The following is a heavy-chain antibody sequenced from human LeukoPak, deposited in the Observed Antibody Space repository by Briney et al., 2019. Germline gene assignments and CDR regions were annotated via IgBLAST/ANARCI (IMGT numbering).Heavy chain of an antibody. J-gene: IGHJ4*02. CDR2: IYYSGST. V-gene: IGHV4-30-4*07. Sequence: PSETLSLTCAVSGGSISGGGYSWSWIRQPPGKGLEWIGYIYYSGSTYYNPSLKSRVTISVDTSKNQFSLKLSSVTAADTAVYYCARDGGGSDWNYVFHYWGQGTLVTVSS. D-gene: IGHD1-7*01. CDR1: GGSISGGGYS. CDR3: ARDGGGSDWNYVFHY.